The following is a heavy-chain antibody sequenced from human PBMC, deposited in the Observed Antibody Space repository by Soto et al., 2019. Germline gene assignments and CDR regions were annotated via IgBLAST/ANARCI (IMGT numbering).Heavy chain of an antibody. D-gene: IGHD3-22*01. CDR2: ISGSGGST. Sequence: GGSLRLSCAASGFTFSSYAMSWVRQAPGKGLEWVSAISGSGGSTYYADSGKGRFTISRDNSKNTLYLQMNSLRAEDTAVYYCAKRGMIVVLRRLYYFDYWGQGTLVTVA. CDR1: GFTFSSYA. V-gene: IGHV3-23*01. J-gene: IGHJ4*02. CDR3: AKRGMIVVLRRLYYFDY.